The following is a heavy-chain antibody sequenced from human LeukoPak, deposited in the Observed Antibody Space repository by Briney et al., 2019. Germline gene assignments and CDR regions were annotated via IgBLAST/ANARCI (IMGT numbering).Heavy chain of an antibody. V-gene: IGHV5-51*01. J-gene: IGHJ4*02. CDR3: ARRIDCSSTSCYTPFDY. CDR2: IYPGDSDT. Sequence: GESLKISCKSSGYSFTSYWIGWVRQMPGKGLEWMGIIYPGDSDTRYSPSFQGQVTISADKSISTAYLQWSSLKASDTAMYYCARRIDCSSTSCYTPFDYWGQGTLVTVSS. D-gene: IGHD2-2*02. CDR1: GYSFTSYW.